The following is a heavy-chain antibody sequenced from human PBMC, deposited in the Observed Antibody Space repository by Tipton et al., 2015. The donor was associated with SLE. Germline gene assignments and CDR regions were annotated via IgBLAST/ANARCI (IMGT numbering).Heavy chain of an antibody. CDR3: ARHILASWNAFDI. Sequence: TLSLTCTVSGGSMSSDIYYWDWIRQSPGKGLEWIGSVSYIGRTSYTPSLNSRVTVSMDTSKNQFSLRVTSVTAADTAVYYCARHILASWNAFDIWGQGTMVSVSS. CDR2: VSYIGRT. V-gene: IGHV4-39*01. CDR1: GGSMSSDIYY. J-gene: IGHJ3*02.